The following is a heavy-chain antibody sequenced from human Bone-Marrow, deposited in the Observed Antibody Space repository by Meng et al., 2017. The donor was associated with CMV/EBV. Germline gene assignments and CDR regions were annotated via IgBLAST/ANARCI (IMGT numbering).Heavy chain of an antibody. CDR2: IYYSGST. D-gene: IGHD3-10*01. J-gene: IGHJ4*02. Sequence: SETLSLTCTVSGGSISSYYWSWIRQPPGKGLEWIGYIYYSGSTNYTPSLKSRVTISVDTSKNQFYLKLGSVTAADTAVYYCARVPGWHYYGSGSCGRGPDFWGQGTLVTVSS. V-gene: IGHV4-59*01. CDR1: GGSISSYY. CDR3: ARVPGWHYYGSGSCGRGPDF.